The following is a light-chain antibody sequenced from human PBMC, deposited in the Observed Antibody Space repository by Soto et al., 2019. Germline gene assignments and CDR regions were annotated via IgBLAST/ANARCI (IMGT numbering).Light chain of an antibody. J-gene: IGKJ1*01. V-gene: IGKV1-5*01. CDR1: QSITTW. Sequence: DIQMSQSPATVSAYVGDSVTITCRASQSITTWLAWYQQRPGKAPKLLMYDVFSLQSGVPSRFSGSGSGTDFTLTISRLEPEDFAVYYCQQYGSSPRTFGQGTKVDIK. CDR3: QQYGSSPRT. CDR2: DVF.